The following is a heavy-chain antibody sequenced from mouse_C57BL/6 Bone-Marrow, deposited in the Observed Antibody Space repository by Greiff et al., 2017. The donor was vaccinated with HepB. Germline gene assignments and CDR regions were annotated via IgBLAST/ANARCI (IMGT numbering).Heavy chain of an antibody. D-gene: IGHD3-3*01. CDR1: GFTFSDYG. V-gene: IGHV5-17*01. CDR3: ARGDRDAYFDY. CDR2: ISSGSSTI. Sequence: EVKLMESGGGLVKPGGSLKLSCAASGFTFSDYGMHWVRQAPEKGLEWVAYISSGSSTIYYADTVKGRFTISRDNAKNTLFLQMTSLRSEDTAMYYCARGDRDAYFDYWGQGTTLTVSS. J-gene: IGHJ2*01.